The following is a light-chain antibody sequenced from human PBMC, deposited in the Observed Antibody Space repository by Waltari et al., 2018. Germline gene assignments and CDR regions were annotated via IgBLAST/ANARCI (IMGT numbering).Light chain of an antibody. CDR1: SNDVGAYTY. Sequence: QSALTQPRSVSGSPGQSVTISCPGTSNDVGAYTYLSWYQQHPGKAPKLIIHDVTTRPAGVPDRCSGSKSGNTASLAIAGLQGEDEADYYCCSYTGSHTLLFGGGTKLTVL. J-gene: IGLJ3*02. V-gene: IGLV2-11*01. CDR2: DVT. CDR3: CSYTGSHTLL.